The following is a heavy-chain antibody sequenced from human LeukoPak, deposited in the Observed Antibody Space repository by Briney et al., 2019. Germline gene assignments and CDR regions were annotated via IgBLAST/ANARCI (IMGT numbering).Heavy chain of an antibody. D-gene: IGHD6-13*01. CDR2: TSYDESNK. J-gene: IGHJ4*02. CDR3: AKDFRIAAAGTATDYFDY. V-gene: IGHV3-30*18. CDR1: GSTFSSYG. Sequence: GGSLRLSCAASGSTFSSYGMHWVRQAPGKGLEWVAVTSYDESNKYYADSVRGRFTISRDNSKNTLYLQMNSLRSEDTAVYYCAKDFRIAAAGTATDYFDYWGQGTLVTVSS.